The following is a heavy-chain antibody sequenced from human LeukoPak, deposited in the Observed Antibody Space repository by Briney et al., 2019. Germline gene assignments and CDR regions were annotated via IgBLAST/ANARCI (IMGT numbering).Heavy chain of an antibody. V-gene: IGHV1-2*02. Sequence: ASVKVSCKASGYTFTSYGISWVRQAPGQGLEWMGWINPNSGGTNYAQKFQGRVTMTRDTSISTAYMELSRLRSDDTAVYYCAGWAAAAASYYFDYWGQGTLVTVSS. J-gene: IGHJ4*02. D-gene: IGHD6-13*01. CDR3: AGWAAAAASYYFDY. CDR2: INPNSGGT. CDR1: GYTFTSYG.